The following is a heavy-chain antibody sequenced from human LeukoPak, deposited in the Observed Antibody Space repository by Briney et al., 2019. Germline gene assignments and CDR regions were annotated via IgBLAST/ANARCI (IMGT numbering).Heavy chain of an antibody. CDR2: IYYSGST. CDR3: ARLYGAAGYWYFDL. CDR1: GGSISSYY. V-gene: IGHV4-59*08. J-gene: IGHJ2*01. D-gene: IGHD6-13*01. Sequence: PSETLSLTCTVSGGSISSYYWSWIRQPPGKGLEWIGYIYYSGSTNYNPSLKSRVTISVDTSKNQFSLKLSSVTAADTAVYYCARLYGAAGYWYFDLWGRGTLVTVS.